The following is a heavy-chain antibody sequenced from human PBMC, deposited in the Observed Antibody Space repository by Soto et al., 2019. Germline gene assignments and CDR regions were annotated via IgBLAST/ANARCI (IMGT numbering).Heavy chain of an antibody. J-gene: IGHJ6*02. D-gene: IGHD1-1*01. CDR3: ARTRDEGTYYYYGMDV. V-gene: IGHV1-18*01. Sequence: QVQLVQSGAEVKKPGASVKVSCKASGYTFTIYGISWVRQAPGQGLEWMGWISAYNGNTNYARKLQGRVTMTTDTSTSTAYMELRSLRSDDTAVYYCARTRDEGTYYYYGMDVWGQGTTVTVSS. CDR1: GYTFTIYG. CDR2: ISAYNGNT.